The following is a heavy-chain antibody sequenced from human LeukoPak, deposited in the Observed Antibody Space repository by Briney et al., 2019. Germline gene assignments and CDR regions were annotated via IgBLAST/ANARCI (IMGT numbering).Heavy chain of an antibody. Sequence: SETLSLTCAVYGGSFSGYYWSWIRQPPGKGLEWIGSIYYSGSTYYNPSLKSRVTISVDTSKNQFSLKLSSVTAADTAVYYCASQLTRYNWFDPWGQGALVTVSS. CDR3: ASQLTRYNWFDP. V-gene: IGHV4-34*01. D-gene: IGHD1-1*01. CDR2: IYYSGST. CDR1: GGSFSGYY. J-gene: IGHJ5*02.